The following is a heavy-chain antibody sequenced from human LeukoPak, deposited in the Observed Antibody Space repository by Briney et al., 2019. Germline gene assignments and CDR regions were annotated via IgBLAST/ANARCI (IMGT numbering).Heavy chain of an antibody. Sequence: SETLSLTCAVSGYSISSGYYWGWIRQPPGKGLEWIGSIYHSGSIYYNPSLKSRVTISVDTSKNQFSLKLSSVTAADTAVYYCARILDNWFDPWGQGTLVTVSS. CDR1: GYSISSGYY. V-gene: IGHV4-38-2*01. CDR3: ARILDNWFDP. CDR2: IYHSGSI. J-gene: IGHJ5*02.